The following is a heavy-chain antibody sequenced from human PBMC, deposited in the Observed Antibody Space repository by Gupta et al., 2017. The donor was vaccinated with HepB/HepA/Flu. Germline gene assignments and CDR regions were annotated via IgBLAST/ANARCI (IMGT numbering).Heavy chain of an antibody. J-gene: IGHJ5*02. CDR2: IHPNSGDT. V-gene: IGHV1-2*04. CDR3: ARANYYGSANWFDP. Sequence: QVQLVQSGAEVKKPGASVKVSCKTSGYTFSDSYIHWVRQAPGQGLEWMGWIHPNSGDTKHAQKFQDWVTMTRDTSISTAYMELSRLRSDDTAIYYCARANYYGSANWFDPWGQGTLVTVSS. D-gene: IGHD3-10*01. CDR1: GYTFSDSY.